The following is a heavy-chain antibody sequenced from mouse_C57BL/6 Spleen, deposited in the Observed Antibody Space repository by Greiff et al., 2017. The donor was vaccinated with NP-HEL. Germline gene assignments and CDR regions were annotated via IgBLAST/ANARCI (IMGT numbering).Heavy chain of an antibody. CDR3: ARGLTTVVGDY. CDR2: IDPSDSYT. J-gene: IGHJ2*01. Sequence: QVQLQQPGAELVMPGASVKLSCKASGYTFTSYWMHWVKQRPGQGLEWIGEIDPSDSYTNYNQKFKGKSTLTVDKSSSTAYMQLSSLTSEDSAVYYCARGLTTVVGDYWGQGTTLTVSS. D-gene: IGHD1-1*01. V-gene: IGHV1-69*01. CDR1: GYTFTSYW.